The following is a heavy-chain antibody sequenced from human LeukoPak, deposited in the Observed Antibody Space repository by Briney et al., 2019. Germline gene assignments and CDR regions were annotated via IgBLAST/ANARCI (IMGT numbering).Heavy chain of an antibody. J-gene: IGHJ4*02. CDR3: VKAEPRGYSYGYGVDY. V-gene: IGHV3-64D*06. CDR2: ISSNGDST. D-gene: IGHD5-18*01. Sequence: GGSLSLLCSASGFTFSRYAKLWARHAPGKALEYVSAISSNGDSTYYADSVKGRFTISRDNAKNTLYLQMSSLRAEDTAVYYCVKAEPRGYSYGYGVDYWGQGTLVTVSS. CDR1: GFTFSRYA.